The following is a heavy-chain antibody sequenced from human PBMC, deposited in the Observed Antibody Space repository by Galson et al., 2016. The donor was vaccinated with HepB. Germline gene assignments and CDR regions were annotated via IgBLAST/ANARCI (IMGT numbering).Heavy chain of an antibody. CDR3: ARDGQQWLVWGWFDP. J-gene: IGHJ5*02. CDR1: GFTFDDYG. Sequence: SLRLSCAASGFTFDDYGMSWVRQAPGKGLEWVSGINWNGDSTDYADSVKGRFTISRDNAKNSLYLQMDSLRDEDTAFYHCARDGQQWLVWGWFDPWGQGTLVTVSS. D-gene: IGHD6-19*01. V-gene: IGHV3-20*01. CDR2: INWNGDST.